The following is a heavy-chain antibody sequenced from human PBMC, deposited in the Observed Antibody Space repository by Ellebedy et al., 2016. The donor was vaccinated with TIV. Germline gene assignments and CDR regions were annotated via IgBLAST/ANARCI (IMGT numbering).Heavy chain of an antibody. D-gene: IGHD3-3*01. CDR3: ATREWQDPMDV. CDR2: INTGNDNT. CDR1: GHNFTSYG. Sequence: ASVKVSXKASGHNFTSYGIHWVRQAPGQSLEWMGWINTGNDNTKYSQKLQGRVTITRDYMELSGLMSEDTAVYYCATREWQDPMDVWGQGTTVIVSS. J-gene: IGHJ6*02. V-gene: IGHV1-3*04.